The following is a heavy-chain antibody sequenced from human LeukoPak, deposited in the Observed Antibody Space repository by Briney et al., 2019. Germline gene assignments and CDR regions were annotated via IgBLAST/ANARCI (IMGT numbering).Heavy chain of an antibody. CDR3: AKGGSVGGPYYGLDV. Sequence: PRGSLRLSCAASGVTFSHFGMHWVRPAPGKGLEWVALISNDGGTKYYADSVKGRFTISRDISKNTLYLQMNSLRPEDEAVYYCAKGGSVGGPYYGLDVWGQGTTVIVSS. D-gene: IGHD1-26*01. CDR2: ISNDGGTK. CDR1: GVTFSHFG. J-gene: IGHJ6*02. V-gene: IGHV3-30*18.